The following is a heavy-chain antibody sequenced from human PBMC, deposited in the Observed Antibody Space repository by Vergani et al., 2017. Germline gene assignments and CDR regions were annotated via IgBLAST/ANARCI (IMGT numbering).Heavy chain of an antibody. V-gene: IGHV3-11*01. Sequence: QVQLQESGPGLVKPSGTLSLTCAVSGGSISSGGYYWSWIRQAPGKGLEWVSYISSSGSTIYYADSVKGRFTISRDNAKNSLYLQMNSLRAEDTAVYYCATIPHLPQYCSGGSCYHDAFDIWGQGTMVTVSS. J-gene: IGHJ3*02. D-gene: IGHD2-15*01. CDR3: ATIPHLPQYCSGGSCYHDAFDI. CDR2: ISSSGSTI. CDR1: GGSISSGGYY.